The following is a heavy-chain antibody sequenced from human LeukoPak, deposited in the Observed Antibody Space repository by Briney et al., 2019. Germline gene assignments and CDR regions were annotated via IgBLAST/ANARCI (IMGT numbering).Heavy chain of an antibody. CDR3: ARLPNRIGCFDY. J-gene: IGHJ4*02. CDR1: AGSISSSSYH. D-gene: IGHD3-22*01. V-gene: IGHV4-39*01. CDR2: IHYSGST. Sequence: PSETLSLTCTVSAGSISSSSYHWGWIRQPPGKGLEWIGSIHYSGSTYYNPSLKSRVTISVDTSKKQFSLKLTSVTAADTAVYFCARLPNRIGCFDYWGQGTLVTVSS.